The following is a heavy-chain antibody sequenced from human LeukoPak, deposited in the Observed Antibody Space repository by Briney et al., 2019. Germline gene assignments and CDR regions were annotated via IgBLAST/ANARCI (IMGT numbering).Heavy chain of an antibody. CDR2: IYTSGST. CDR3: AGVFSSRQWLNWFDP. CDR1: GGSISSYY. D-gene: IGHD6-19*01. Sequence: SETLSLTCTVSGGSISSYYWSWIRQPAGKGLEWIGRIYTSGSTNYNPSLKSRVTMSVDTSKNQFSLKLNSVTAADTAVYYCAGVFSSRQWLNWFDPWGQGTLVTVSS. V-gene: IGHV4-4*07. J-gene: IGHJ5*02.